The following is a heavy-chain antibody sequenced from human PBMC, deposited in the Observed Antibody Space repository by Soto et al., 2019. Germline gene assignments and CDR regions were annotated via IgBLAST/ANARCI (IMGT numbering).Heavy chain of an antibody. CDR1: GGSITSGGYS. CDR3: ARDYYGMDV. CDR2: TYQSGSA. V-gene: IGHV4-30-2*06. J-gene: IGHJ6*02. Sequence: QLKESGSGLVKPSQTLSLTCTVSGGSITSGGYSWTWIRKSPVKVLEWIGYTYQSGSAYYNPSLKSRVTISVDRSKNQLSLNLNSVTAADTAVYYCARDYYGMDVWGQGTKVTVSS.